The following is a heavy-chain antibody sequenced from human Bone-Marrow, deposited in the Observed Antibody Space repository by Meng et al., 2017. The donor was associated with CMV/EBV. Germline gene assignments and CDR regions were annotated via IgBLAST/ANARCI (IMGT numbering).Heavy chain of an antibody. Sequence: SETLSLTCTVSGYSISSVYYWGWIRQPPGKGLEWIGSIYHSVSTNYNPSLKSRVTISVDTSKNQFSLKLSSVTAADTAVYYCARAMTSIAAATFDPWGQGTLVTVSS. V-gene: IGHV4-38-2*02. J-gene: IGHJ5*02. CDR2: IYHSVST. D-gene: IGHD6-13*01. CDR1: GYSISSVYY. CDR3: ARAMTSIAAATFDP.